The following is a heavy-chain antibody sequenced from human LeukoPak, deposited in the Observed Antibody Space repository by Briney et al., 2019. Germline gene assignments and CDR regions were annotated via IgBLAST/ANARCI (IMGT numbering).Heavy chain of an antibody. D-gene: IGHD3-3*01. CDR3: ARGHLRRYDFWSGENWFDP. CDR1: GGTFSSYA. V-gene: IGHV1-69*13. CDR2: IIPIFGTA. J-gene: IGHJ5*02. Sequence: SVKVSCKASGGTFSSYAISWARQAPGQGLEWMGGIIPIFGTANYAQKFQGRVTITADESTSTAYMELSSLRSEDTAVYYCARGHLRRYDFWSGENWFDPWGQGTLVTVSS.